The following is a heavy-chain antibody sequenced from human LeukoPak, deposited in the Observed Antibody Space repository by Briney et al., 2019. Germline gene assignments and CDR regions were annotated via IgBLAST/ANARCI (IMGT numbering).Heavy chain of an antibody. Sequence: ASVNVSCKASGYTFTGYYMHWVRQAPGQGLEWMGWINPNSGGTNYAQKFQGRVTMTRDTSISTAYMELSRLRSDDTAVYYCARPQDTGLDVGYFGYWGQGTLVTVSS. J-gene: IGHJ4*02. CDR3: ARPQDTGLDVGYFGY. D-gene: IGHD5-18*01. CDR2: INPNSGGT. CDR1: GYTFTGYY. V-gene: IGHV1-2*02.